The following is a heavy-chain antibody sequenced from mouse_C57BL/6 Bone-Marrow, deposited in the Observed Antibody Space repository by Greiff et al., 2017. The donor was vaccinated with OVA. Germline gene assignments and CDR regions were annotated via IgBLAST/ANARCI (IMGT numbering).Heavy chain of an antibody. CDR2: IYPRSGNT. D-gene: IGHD2-1*01. V-gene: IGHV1-81*01. Sequence: QVQLKQSGAELARPGASVKLSCTASGYTFTSYGISWVKQRTGQGLEWIGEIYPRSGNTYYNEKFKGKATLTADTSSSTAYMELRSLTSEDSAVYFCAAVYYGNPAWFAYWGQGTLVTVSA. J-gene: IGHJ3*01. CDR3: AAVYYGNPAWFAY. CDR1: GYTFTSYG.